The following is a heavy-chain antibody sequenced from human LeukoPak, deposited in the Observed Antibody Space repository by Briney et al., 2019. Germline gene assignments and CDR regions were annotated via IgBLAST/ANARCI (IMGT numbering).Heavy chain of an antibody. D-gene: IGHD6-6*01. V-gene: IGHV1-8*03. CDR3: ARAQYSSSSPPGY. CDR2: MNPNSGNT. Sequence: ASVKVSCKASGYTFTSYDINWVRQATGQGLEWMGWMNPNSGNTGYAQKFQGRVTITRNTSISTAYMELSSLRSEDTAAYYCARAQYSSSSPPGYWGQGTLVTVSS. CDR1: GYTFTSYD. J-gene: IGHJ4*02.